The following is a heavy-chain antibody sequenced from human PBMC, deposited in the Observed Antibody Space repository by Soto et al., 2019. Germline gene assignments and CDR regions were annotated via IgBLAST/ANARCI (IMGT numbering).Heavy chain of an antibody. V-gene: IGHV3-23*01. J-gene: IGHJ4*02. D-gene: IGHD5-12*01. CDR2: ISGSGGST. Sequence: GGSLRLSCAASGFTFSSYAMTWVRQAPGKGLEWVSAISGSGGSTYYADSVKGRFTISRDNSKNTLYLQINSLRADDTAVYYCAKDGGLSRYDYYFDYWGQGTLVTVSS. CDR1: GFTFSSYA. CDR3: AKDGGLSRYDYYFDY.